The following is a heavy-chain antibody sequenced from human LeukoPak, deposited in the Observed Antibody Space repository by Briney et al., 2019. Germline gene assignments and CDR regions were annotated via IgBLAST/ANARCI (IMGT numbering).Heavy chain of an antibody. D-gene: IGHD3-3*01. CDR1: GGTFSSYA. V-gene: IGHV1-69*06. Sequence: GASVKVSCKASGGTFSSYAISWVRQAPGQGLEWMGGIIPIFGTANYAQKFQGRVTITADKSTSTAYMELSSLRSEDTAVYYCASTIFGVVIIGNWGQGTLVTVSS. J-gene: IGHJ4*02. CDR2: IIPIFGTA. CDR3: ASTIFGVVIIGN.